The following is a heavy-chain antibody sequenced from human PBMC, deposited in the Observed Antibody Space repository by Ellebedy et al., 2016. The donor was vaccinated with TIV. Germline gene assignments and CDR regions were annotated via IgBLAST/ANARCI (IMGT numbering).Heavy chain of an antibody. Sequence: SQTLSLTCAVSGDSVSNNSASWSWIRQSPSIGLEWLGRTYYKSKWYRDYAVSVKSRVTINPDTSKNQFPLQLNSVTPEDTAVYYCARDSVSSGWYFDSWGRGILVTVSS. D-gene: IGHD6-19*01. V-gene: IGHV6-1*01. CDR2: TYYKSKWYR. CDR3: ARDSVSSGWYFDS. J-gene: IGHJ4*02. CDR1: GDSVSNNSAS.